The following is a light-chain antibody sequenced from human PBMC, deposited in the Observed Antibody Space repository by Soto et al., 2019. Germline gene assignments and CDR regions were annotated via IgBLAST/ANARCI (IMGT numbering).Light chain of an antibody. V-gene: IGKV4-1*01. J-gene: IGKJ2*01. CDR1: QTVVYSTSDKNY. CDR3: QQYYDTPYT. Sequence: DIVMTQSPDSLAVSLGERATINCKSSQTVVYSTSDKNYLAWYQQKPGQPPKLLIYWASTRESGVPDRFSGSGSGTDFTLTISSLQAEDVAVYYCQQYYDTPYTFGQGTKLVIK. CDR2: WAS.